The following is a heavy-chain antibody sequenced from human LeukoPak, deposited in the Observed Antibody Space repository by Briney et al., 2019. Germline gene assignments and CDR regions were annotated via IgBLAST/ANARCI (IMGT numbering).Heavy chain of an antibody. CDR1: GFTFSNYA. D-gene: IGHD2-8*02. V-gene: IGHV3-30-3*01. CDR3: ARDRSAVGVVYYYYMDV. J-gene: IGHJ6*03. CDR2: ISYDGSNK. Sequence: GGSLRLSCAASGFTFSNYAMHWVRQAPGKGLEWVAVISYDGSNKYYADSVKGRFTISRDNSKNTLYLQMNSLRAEDTAVYYCARDRSAVGVVYYYYMDVWGKGTTVTVSS.